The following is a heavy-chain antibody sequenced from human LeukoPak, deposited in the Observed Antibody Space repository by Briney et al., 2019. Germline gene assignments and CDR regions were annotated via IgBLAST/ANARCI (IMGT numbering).Heavy chain of an antibody. D-gene: IGHD2-2*01. CDR2: INSDGSST. V-gene: IGHV3-74*01. CDR1: GFTFSSYA. Sequence: GGSLRLSCAASGFTFSSYAMSWLRQAPGKGLEGVSRINSDGSSTSYADSVKGRFTISRDNAKNTLYLQMNSLRAEDTAVYYCARTYCSSTNCPLDYWGQGTLVTVSS. CDR3: ARTYCSSTNCPLDY. J-gene: IGHJ4*02.